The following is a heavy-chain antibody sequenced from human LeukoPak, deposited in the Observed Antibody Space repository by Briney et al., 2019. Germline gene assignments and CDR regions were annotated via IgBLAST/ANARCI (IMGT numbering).Heavy chain of an antibody. J-gene: IGHJ4*02. CDR2: INPNSGIT. Sequence: ASVKVSCKASGYTFISYDNNWVRQATGQGLEWMGRINPNSGITGYAQKFQGRVSMTRNTSISIAYMELSSLRSEDTAVYYCARGLYYYDSNGRTPYDYWGQGTLVTVSS. CDR1: GYTFISYD. D-gene: IGHD3-22*01. V-gene: IGHV1-8*01. CDR3: ARGLYYYDSNGRTPYDY.